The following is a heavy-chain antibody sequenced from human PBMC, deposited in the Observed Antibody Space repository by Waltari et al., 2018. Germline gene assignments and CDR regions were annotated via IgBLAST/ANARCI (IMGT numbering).Heavy chain of an antibody. CDR3: ARDQVVPAAIDNWFDP. CDR2: INPNSGGT. J-gene: IGHJ5*02. D-gene: IGHD2-2*02. CDR1: GYTFTGYY. Sequence: QVQLVQSGAEVKKPGASVQVSCKASGYTFTGYYMHWARQAPGQGLEWMGWINPNSGGTNYAQKFQGRVSMTRDTSISTAYMELSRLRSDDTAVYYCARDQVVPAAIDNWFDPWGQGTLVTVSS. V-gene: IGHV1-2*02.